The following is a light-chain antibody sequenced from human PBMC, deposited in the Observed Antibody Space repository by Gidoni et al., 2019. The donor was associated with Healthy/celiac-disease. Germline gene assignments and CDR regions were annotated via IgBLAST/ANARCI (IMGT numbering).Light chain of an antibody. J-gene: IGKJ1*01. Sequence: DIVLTQSPATLSLSPGERATLSCRASQSVSSYLAWYQQKPGQAPRLLPYDASNRATGIPARFSGSGSGTDFTLTISSLEPEDFAVYYCQQRSNWPWTFGQGTKVEIK. CDR3: QQRSNWPWT. CDR2: DAS. CDR1: QSVSSY. V-gene: IGKV3-11*01.